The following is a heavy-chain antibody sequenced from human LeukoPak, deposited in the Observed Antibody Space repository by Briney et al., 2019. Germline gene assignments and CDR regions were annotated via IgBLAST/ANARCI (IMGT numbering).Heavy chain of an antibody. CDR2: ISYDGNYK. V-gene: IGHV3-30-3*02. D-gene: IGHD1-7*01. Sequence: GGSLRLSCAASGFTFRSYTLHWVRQAPGKGLEWVALISYDGNYKEYADSVKGRFTISRDNSKNTLYVQMNSLRAEDTAVYYCAEGLELPDFYWGQGTLVTVSS. CDR3: AEGLELPDFY. J-gene: IGHJ4*02. CDR1: GFTFRSYT.